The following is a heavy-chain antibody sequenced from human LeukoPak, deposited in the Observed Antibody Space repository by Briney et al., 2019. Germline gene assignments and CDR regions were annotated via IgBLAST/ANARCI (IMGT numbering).Heavy chain of an antibody. J-gene: IGHJ4*02. CDR1: GYTFTSYG. Sequence: GASVKVSCKASGYTFTSYGISWVRQAPGQGLEWMGWSSAYNGNTNYAQKLQGRVSMTTDTSTSTAYMELRSLRSDDTAVYYCARDRIARFLEWLLPEGYYFDYWGQGTLVTVSS. D-gene: IGHD3-3*01. V-gene: IGHV1-18*01. CDR2: SSAYNGNT. CDR3: ARDRIARFLEWLLPEGYYFDY.